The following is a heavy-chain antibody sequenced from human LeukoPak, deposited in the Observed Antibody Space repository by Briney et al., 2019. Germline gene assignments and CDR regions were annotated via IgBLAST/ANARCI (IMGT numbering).Heavy chain of an antibody. V-gene: IGHV3-23*01. J-gene: IGHJ4*02. D-gene: IGHD4-23*01. CDR3: AKVWKAYGGNSNFDY. CDR1: GFIFTDYW. Sequence: GGSMRLSCAASGFIFTDYWMHWVRQAPGKGLEWVSAISGSGGSTYYADSVKGRFTISRDNSKNTLYLQMNSLRAEDTAVYYCAKVWKAYGGNSNFDYWGQGTLVTVSS. CDR2: ISGSGGST.